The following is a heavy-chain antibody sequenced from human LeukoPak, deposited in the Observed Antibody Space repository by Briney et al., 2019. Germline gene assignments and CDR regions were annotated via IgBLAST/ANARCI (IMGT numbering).Heavy chain of an antibody. CDR2: IWSDGSNK. J-gene: IGHJ6*02. Sequence: GRSLRLSCAASGFTFSNYGVHWVRQAPGKGLEWVAIIWSDGSNKYYADPVKGRFTISRDNSKNTLYLQMNSLRAEDTAVYYCARALFAGAFYGMDVWGQGTTVTVSS. CDR1: GFTFSNYG. D-gene: IGHD3-10*01. V-gene: IGHV3-33*01. CDR3: ARALFAGAFYGMDV.